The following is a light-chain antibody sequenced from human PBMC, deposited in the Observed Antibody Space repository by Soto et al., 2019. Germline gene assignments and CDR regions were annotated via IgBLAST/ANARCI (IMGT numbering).Light chain of an antibody. V-gene: IGKV3-15*01. CDR3: QQHNDWPT. Sequence: EVFMTQSPATLSVSRWEIATLSCRASQSVSSNLAWYQQKPGQAPRPLIYGASTRATGIPARFSGSGSGTEFILTISSVESEDFAIYYCQQHNDWPTFGQGTRLEIK. CDR1: QSVSSN. J-gene: IGKJ5*01. CDR2: GAS.